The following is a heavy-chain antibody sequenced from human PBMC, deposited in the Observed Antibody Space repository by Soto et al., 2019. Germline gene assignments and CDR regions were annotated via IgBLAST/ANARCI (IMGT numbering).Heavy chain of an antibody. CDR3: ARGQVVAAQH. CDR1: GGSFSGYY. D-gene: IGHD2-15*01. CDR2: IYHSGST. Sequence: PSETLSLTCASYGGSFSGYYWTWVRQPPGKGLEWIGEIYHSGSTNYNPSLKSRVTISVDRSKNQFSLKLSSVTAADTAVYYCARGQVVAAQHWGQGTLVTVSS. V-gene: IGHV4-34*01. J-gene: IGHJ4*02.